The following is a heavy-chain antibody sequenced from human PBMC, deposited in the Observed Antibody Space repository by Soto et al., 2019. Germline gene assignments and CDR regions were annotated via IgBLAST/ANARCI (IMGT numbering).Heavy chain of an antibody. CDR2: MNPNSGNT. CDR1: GYTFTGYY. CDR3: ARRGYSSSWYYYYYYGMDV. Sequence: ASVKVSCEASGYTFTGYYMHWVRQATGQGLEWMGWMNPNSGNTGYAQKFQGRVTMTRNTSISTAYMELSSLRSEDTAVYYCARRGYSSSWYYYYYYGMDVWGQGTTVTVSS. D-gene: IGHD6-13*01. J-gene: IGHJ6*02. V-gene: IGHV1-8*02.